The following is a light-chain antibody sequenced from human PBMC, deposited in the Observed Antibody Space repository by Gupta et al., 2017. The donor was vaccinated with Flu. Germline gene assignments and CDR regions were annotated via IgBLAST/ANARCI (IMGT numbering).Light chain of an antibody. V-gene: IGLV1-40*01. CDR1: SSNLGANYD. CDR2: GNT. Sequence: QSVLTQPPSVSGAPGQRVTISCTGGSSNLGANYDVHWYQQLPGAAPKLLIYGNTNRPSGVPDRFSGSKSGTSASLAITGLQAEDEADYYCQSYDGSLDDWMFGGGTKLTVI. CDR3: QSYDGSLDDWM. J-gene: IGLJ3*02.